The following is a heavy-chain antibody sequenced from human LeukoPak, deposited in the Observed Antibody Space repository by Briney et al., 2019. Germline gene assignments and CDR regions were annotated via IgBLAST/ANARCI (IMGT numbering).Heavy chain of an antibody. J-gene: IGHJ4*02. D-gene: IGHD3-22*01. CDR3: ARRMDDSSGYYYVGFDY. V-gene: IGHV5-51*01. CDR1: GYSFTSYW. Sequence: GGSLRLSCKGSGYSFTSYWIGWVRQMPGKGLEWMGIIYPGDSDTRYGPSFQGQVTISADKSISTAYLQWSSLKASDTAMYYCARRMDDSSGYYYVGFDYWGQGTLVTVSS. CDR2: IYPGDSDT.